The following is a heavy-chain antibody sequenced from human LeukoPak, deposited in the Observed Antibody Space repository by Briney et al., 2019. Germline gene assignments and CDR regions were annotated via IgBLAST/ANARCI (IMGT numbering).Heavy chain of an antibody. J-gene: IGHJ4*02. V-gene: IGHV4-59*01. Sequence: SETLSLTCTVSGGSISSYYWSWIRQPPGKGLEWIGYIYYSGSTSYNPSLKSRVTISVDTSNNQFSLKLISVTAADTAVYYCARDTSGYRRGSFDYWGQGTLVTVSS. CDR3: ARDTSGYRRGSFDY. D-gene: IGHD3-22*01. CDR2: IYYSGST. CDR1: GGSISSYY.